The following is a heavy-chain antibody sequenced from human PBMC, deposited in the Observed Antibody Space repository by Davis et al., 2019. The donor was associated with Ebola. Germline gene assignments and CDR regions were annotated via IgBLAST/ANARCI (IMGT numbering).Heavy chain of an antibody. J-gene: IGHJ6*02. CDR2: ISSSGSTI. V-gene: IGHV3-48*03. CDR1: GFTFSSYE. D-gene: IGHD3-10*01. CDR3: ARSGGLWFGDGSWDYYYYYYGMDV. Sequence: PGGSLRLSCAASGFTFSSYEMNWVRQAPGKGLEWVSYISSSGSTIYYADSVKGRFTISRDNAKNSLYLQMNSLRAEDTAVYYCARSGGLWFGDGSWDYYYYYYGMDVWGQGTTVTVSS.